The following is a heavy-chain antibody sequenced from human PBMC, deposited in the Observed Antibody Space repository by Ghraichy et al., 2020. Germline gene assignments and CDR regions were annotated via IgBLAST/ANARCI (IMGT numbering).Heavy chain of an antibody. Sequence: SETLSLTCTVSGGSISSYYWSWIRQRAGKGLEWIGRIYTSGSTNYNPSLKSRVTMSVDTSKNQFSLKLSSVTAADTAVYYCARDSSVYDRSCYGSYYYDGMDVWGHGTTLTVS. V-gene: IGHV4-4*07. D-gene: IGHD6-13*01. J-gene: IGHJ6*02. CDR2: IYTSGST. CDR1: GGSISSYY. CDR3: ARDSSVYDRSCYGSYYYDGMDV.